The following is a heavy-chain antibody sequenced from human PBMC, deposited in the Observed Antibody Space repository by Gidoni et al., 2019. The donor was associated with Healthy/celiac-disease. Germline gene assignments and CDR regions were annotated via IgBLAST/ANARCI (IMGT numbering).Heavy chain of an antibody. CDR2: INPNSGGT. CDR3: ARAAVGSYSSSWYINWFDP. D-gene: IGHD6-13*01. CDR1: AHTFTGHY. J-gene: IGHJ5*02. Sequence: QVQLVQSGAEVKKPGASVKVSCKASAHTFTGHYMHWVRQAPGQGLEWMGWINPNSGGTNYAQKFQGWVTMTRDTSISTAYMELSRLRSDDTAVYYCARAAVGSYSSSWYINWFDPWGQGTLVTVSS. V-gene: IGHV1-2*04.